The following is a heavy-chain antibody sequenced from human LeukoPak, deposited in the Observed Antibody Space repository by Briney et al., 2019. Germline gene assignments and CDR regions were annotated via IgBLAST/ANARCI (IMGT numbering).Heavy chain of an antibody. D-gene: IGHD3-22*01. CDR1: GYTFSSYG. J-gene: IGHJ3*02. CDR2: ISGFRGNT. CDR3: ARDFFSYDGTENNYEDTFDI. Sequence: ASVKVSCKASGYTFSSYGLSWVRQAPGRGLEWMGWISGFRGNTNYAQKFRGRVTMTTDTSTTTAYMELRSLNSDDTAVYYCARDFFSYDGTENNYEDTFDIWGQGTMVTVSS. V-gene: IGHV1-18*01.